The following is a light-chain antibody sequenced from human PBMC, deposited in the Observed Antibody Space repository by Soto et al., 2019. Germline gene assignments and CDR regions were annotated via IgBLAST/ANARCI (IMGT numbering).Light chain of an antibody. J-gene: IGLJ3*02. CDR2: RDN. Sequence: QSVLTQPPSASGTPGQRVTISCSGSSSNIGTNYVYWYQQLPGTAPKVLIYRDNQRPSGVPDRFSGSRSDTSASLAISGLRSEDEADYYCAAWDDSLSARVFGGGTQLTVL. CDR1: SSNIGTNY. CDR3: AAWDDSLSARV. V-gene: IGLV1-47*01.